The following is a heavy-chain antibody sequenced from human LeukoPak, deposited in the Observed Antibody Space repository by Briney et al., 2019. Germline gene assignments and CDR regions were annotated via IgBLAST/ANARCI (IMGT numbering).Heavy chain of an antibody. J-gene: IGHJ4*02. CDR2: ISGSGGST. CDR1: GFTFSSYG. CDR3: ARSLSGSVDY. V-gene: IGHV3-23*01. D-gene: IGHD1-26*01. Sequence: GGSLRLSCAASGFTFSSYGMSWVRQAPGKGLEWVSAISGSGGSTYYADSVKGRFTISRDNSKNTLYLQMNSLRAEDTAVYYCARSLSGSVDYWGQGTLVTVSS.